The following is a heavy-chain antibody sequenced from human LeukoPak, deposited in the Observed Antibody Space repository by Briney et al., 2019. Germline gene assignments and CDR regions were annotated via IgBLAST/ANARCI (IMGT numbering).Heavy chain of an antibody. CDR1: GGSISSYY. CDR2: IYTSGST. D-gene: IGHD3-22*01. Sequence: SETLSLTCTVSGGSISSYYWSWIRQPAGKGLEWIGRIYTSGSTNYNPSLKSRVTMSVDTSKNQFSLKLSSVTAADTAVYYCARHPYYYDSSGYYYSPGDYYYYYMDVWGKGTTVTVSS. CDR3: ARHPYYYDSSGYYYSPGDYYYYYMDV. V-gene: IGHV4-4*07. J-gene: IGHJ6*03.